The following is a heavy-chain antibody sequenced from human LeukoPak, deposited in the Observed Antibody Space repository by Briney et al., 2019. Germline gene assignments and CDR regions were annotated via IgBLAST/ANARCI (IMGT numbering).Heavy chain of an antibody. J-gene: IGHJ4*02. CDR2: INHSGST. Sequence: SETLSLTCAVYGGSFSGYYWSWIRQPPGKGLEWIGEINHSGSTNYNPSLKSRVTISVDTSKNQFSLKLSSVTAADTAVHYCASRSFPAGMDYWGQGTLVTVSS. CDR3: ASRSFPAGMDY. CDR1: GGSFSGYY. V-gene: IGHV4-34*01. D-gene: IGHD2-2*01.